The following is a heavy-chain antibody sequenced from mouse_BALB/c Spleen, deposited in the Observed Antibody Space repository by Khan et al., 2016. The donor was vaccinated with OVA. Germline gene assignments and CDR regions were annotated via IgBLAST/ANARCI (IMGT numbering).Heavy chain of an antibody. CDR2: ISSGGDYT. CDR1: GFSFSSYS. J-gene: IGHJ3*01. V-gene: IGHV5-6*01. CDR3: ASHLTGSFAY. Sequence: EVKLVESGGDLVRPGGSLKLSCAASGFSFSSYSMSWVRQTPDKRLEWVATISSGGDYTYYPDSVKGRFTISRDNAKNTLDLHMSSLKSEDTAIYYCASHLTGSFAYWGQGTLVTVSA. D-gene: IGHD4-1*01.